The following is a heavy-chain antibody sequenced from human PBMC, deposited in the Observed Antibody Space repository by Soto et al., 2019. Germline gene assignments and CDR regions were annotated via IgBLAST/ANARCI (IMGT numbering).Heavy chain of an antibody. D-gene: IGHD1-26*01. V-gene: IGHV1-8*02. J-gene: IGHJ4*02. Sequence: QVQLVQSGAEVKKPGASVKVSCKASGYTFTSYDINWVRQASGQGLEWMGWMNPNSGNTGYAQKLQGRVTMTRNTAINTAYMELSSLSYEETAVYYCAIVGARPPDYWGQGTLVTVSS. CDR2: MNPNSGNT. CDR3: AIVGARPPDY. CDR1: GYTFTSYD.